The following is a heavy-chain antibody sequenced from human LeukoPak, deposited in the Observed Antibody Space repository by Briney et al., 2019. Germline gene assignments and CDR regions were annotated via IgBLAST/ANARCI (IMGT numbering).Heavy chain of an antibody. D-gene: IGHD3-10*01. Sequence: GGSLRLSCAASGFTFSSYAMSWVRQAPGKGLEWVSAISGSGGSTYYADSVKGRFTTSRDNSKNTLYLQMNSLRAEDTAVYYCANSGALHPGTGKDYWGQGTLVTVSS. CDR2: ISGSGGST. V-gene: IGHV3-23*01. J-gene: IGHJ4*02. CDR1: GFTFSSYA. CDR3: ANSGALHPGTGKDY.